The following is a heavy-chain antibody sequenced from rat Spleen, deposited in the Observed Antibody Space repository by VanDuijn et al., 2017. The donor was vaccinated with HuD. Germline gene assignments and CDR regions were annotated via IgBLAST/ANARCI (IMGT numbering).Heavy chain of an antibody. V-gene: IGHV2-47*01. J-gene: IGHJ2*01. CDR3: ARVHYYSASSYFDY. D-gene: IGHD1-1*01. CDR1: GLSLTSNS. Sequence: QVQLKESGPGLVQPSQTLSLTCTVSGLSLTSNSVSWIRQPPGKGLEWMGVIWNNGVTAYNSAIKSRLSISRDTSKSQVFLKMNSQQTEDTAIYFCARVHYYSASSYFDYWGQGVMVTVSS. CDR2: IWNNGVT.